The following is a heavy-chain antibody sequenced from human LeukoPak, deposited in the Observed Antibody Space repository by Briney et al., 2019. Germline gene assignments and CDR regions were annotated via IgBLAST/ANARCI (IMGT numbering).Heavy chain of an antibody. Sequence: GGSLRLSCAASGFSLSSHAMSWVRQAPGKGLEWVSATSSSDAGTYYADSVRGRFTISRDNSKNTLYLQMNSLRAEDAAVYYCARAPVTSCRGAYCYPFDYWGQGTLVTVSS. CDR2: TSSSDAGT. J-gene: IGHJ4*02. CDR1: GFSLSSHA. D-gene: IGHD2-21*01. V-gene: IGHV3-23*01. CDR3: ARAPVTSCRGAYCYPFDY.